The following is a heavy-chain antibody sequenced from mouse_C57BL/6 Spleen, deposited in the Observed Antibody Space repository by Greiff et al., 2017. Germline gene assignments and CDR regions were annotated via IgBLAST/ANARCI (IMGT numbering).Heavy chain of an antibody. D-gene: IGHD1-1*01. CDR2: IYPGDGDT. CDR3: ARSTTVYAMDY. CDR1: GYAFSSSW. J-gene: IGHJ4*01. V-gene: IGHV1-82*01. Sequence: QVQLKESGPELVKPGASVKISCKASGYAFSSSWMNWVKQRPGKGLEWIGRIYPGDGDTNYNGKFKGKATLTADKSSSTAYMQLSSLTSEDSAVYFCARSTTVYAMDYWGQGTSVTVSS.